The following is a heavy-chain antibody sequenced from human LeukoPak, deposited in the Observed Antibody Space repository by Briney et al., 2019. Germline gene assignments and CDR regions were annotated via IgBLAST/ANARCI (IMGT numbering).Heavy chain of an antibody. CDR3: AKDLGWELLRGAFDI. J-gene: IGHJ3*02. CDR2: IRYDGSDK. Sequence: GRSLRLSCAASGFTFSSYGMHWVRQAPGKGLEWVAFIRYDGSDKYYTDSVKGRFTISRDNSKNTLYLQMNSLRAEDTAVYYCAKDLGWELLRGAFDIWGQGTMVTVSS. V-gene: IGHV3-30*02. CDR1: GFTFSSYG. D-gene: IGHD1-26*01.